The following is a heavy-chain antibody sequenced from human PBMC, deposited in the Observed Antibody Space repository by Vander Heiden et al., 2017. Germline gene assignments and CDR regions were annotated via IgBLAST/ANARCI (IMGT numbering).Heavy chain of an antibody. CDR3: ARDSGNY. CDR1: GGTFNSYA. J-gene: IGHJ4*02. CDR2: IIPFLGMA. Sequence: QVQLVQTGAEVQKPGSSVKVSCKASGGTFNSYAISWVRQAPGLGLEWMGGIIPFLGMANYTQKFRGRVTITADKSADAVYMELNNLRSEDTAVYYCARDSGNYWGQGTLVTVSS. V-gene: IGHV1-69*10. D-gene: IGHD1-26*01.